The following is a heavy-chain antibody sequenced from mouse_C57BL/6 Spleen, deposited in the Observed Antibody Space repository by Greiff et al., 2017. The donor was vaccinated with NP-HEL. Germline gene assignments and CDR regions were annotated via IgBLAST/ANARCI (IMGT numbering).Heavy chain of an antibody. CDR1: GFTFSSYA. J-gene: IGHJ4*01. CDR2: ISDGGSYT. Sequence: DVHLVESGGGLVKPGGSLKLSCAASGFTFSSYAMSWVRQTPEKRLEWVATISDGGSYTYYPDNVKGRFTISRDNAKNNLYLQMSHLKSEDTAMYYCARDTYGSSYEYYAMDYWGQGTSVTVSS. V-gene: IGHV5-4*01. D-gene: IGHD1-1*01. CDR3: ARDTYGSSYEYYAMDY.